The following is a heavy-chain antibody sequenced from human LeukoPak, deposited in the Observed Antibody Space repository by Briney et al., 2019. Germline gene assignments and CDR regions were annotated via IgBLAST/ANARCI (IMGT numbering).Heavy chain of an antibody. CDR1: GYTFTSYW. J-gene: IGHJ4*02. CDR2: IHPGDSDT. CDR3: ATHPGGLQSGFDN. Sequence: GEPLKISCKGSGYTFTSYWIGWVRQMPGKGLEYMGIIHPGDSDTRYSPSFQGQVTISADRSSTTAYLQWSRLRASDTAMYYCATHPGGLQSGFDNWGQGTLVTVSS. D-gene: IGHD5-24*01. V-gene: IGHV5-51*01.